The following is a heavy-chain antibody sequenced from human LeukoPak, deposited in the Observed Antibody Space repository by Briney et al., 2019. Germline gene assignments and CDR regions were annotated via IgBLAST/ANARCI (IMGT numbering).Heavy chain of an antibody. CDR1: GGSFSGYY. CDR3: ARDYYCSSTSCYQRGAFDI. J-gene: IGHJ3*02. V-gene: IGHV4-34*01. Sequence: SATRSLTCAVYGGSFSGYYWSWIRQPPGKGLEWIGEINHSGSTNYNPSLKSRVTISVDTSKNQFSLKLSSVTAADTAVYYCARDYYCSSTSCYQRGAFDIWGQGTMVTVSS. D-gene: IGHD2-2*01. CDR2: INHSGST.